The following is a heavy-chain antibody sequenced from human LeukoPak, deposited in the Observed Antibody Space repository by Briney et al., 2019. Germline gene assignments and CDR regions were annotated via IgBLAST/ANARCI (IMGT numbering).Heavy chain of an antibody. V-gene: IGHV3-66*01. CDR2: IYSGGST. Sequence: GGSLRLSCAVPGFSVSSTYMSWVRQAPGKGLEWVSVIYSGGSTYYVDSVKGRFTISRDNSKNTLYLQMNSLRAEDTAVYYCARESNYDYWGQGTLVTVSS. CDR3: ARESNYDY. D-gene: IGHD2/OR15-2a*01. CDR1: GFSVSSTY. J-gene: IGHJ4*02.